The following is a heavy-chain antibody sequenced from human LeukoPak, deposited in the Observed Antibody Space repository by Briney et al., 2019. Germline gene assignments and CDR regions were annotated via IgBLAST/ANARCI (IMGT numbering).Heavy chain of an antibody. D-gene: IGHD3-22*01. CDR2: IYYSGST. V-gene: IGHV4-59*12. Sequence: SETLSLTCTVSGGSISGYYWSWIRQPPGKGLEWIGYIYYSGSTKYNPSLKSRVTISVDTSKNQFSLKLSSVTAADTAVYYCARRVKIVVVITMGALDYWGQGTLVTVSS. CDR1: GGSISGYY. CDR3: ARRVKIVVVITMGALDY. J-gene: IGHJ4*02.